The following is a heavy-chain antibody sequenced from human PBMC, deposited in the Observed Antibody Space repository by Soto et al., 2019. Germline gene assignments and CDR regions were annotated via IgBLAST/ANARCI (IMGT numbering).Heavy chain of an antibody. Sequence: GGSLRLSCAASGFNFKKYAMTWVRQALGKGLDWVSSVNVDDGDTYFSDSVKGRFTISRDNSKKTLYLQMNNLRADDTAIYYCVKGDWGDSWGPGTLVTVSS. CDR1: GFNFKKYA. V-gene: IGHV3-23*01. D-gene: IGHD3-16*01. CDR2: VNVDDGDT. J-gene: IGHJ5*01. CDR3: VKGDWGDS.